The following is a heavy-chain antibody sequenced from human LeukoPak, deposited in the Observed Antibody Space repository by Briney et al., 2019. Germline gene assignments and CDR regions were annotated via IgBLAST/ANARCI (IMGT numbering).Heavy chain of an antibody. CDR1: GFPFNAYW. CDR3: ARSLPYGTTWYGRSDF. V-gene: IGHV3-7*03. Sequence: PGGSLRLSCAASGFPFNAYWMTWVRQAPGKGLEWVANIRQDGDTKYYVDSVKGRFTISRDNAMNSLYLQMNSLRAEDTAIYYCARSLPYGTTWYGRSDFWGQGTPVTVSS. D-gene: IGHD6-13*01. CDR2: IRQDGDTK. J-gene: IGHJ4*02.